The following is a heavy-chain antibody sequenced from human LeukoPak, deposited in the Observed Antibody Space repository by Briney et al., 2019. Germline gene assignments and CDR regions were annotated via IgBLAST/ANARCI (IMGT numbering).Heavy chain of an antibody. CDR2: IYYSGGT. CDR3: ARDIVYGDYRDAFDI. CDR1: GGSISSDY. J-gene: IGHJ3*02. Sequence: SETLSLTCTVSGGSISSDYWSWIRQPPGKGLEWIGYIYYSGGTNYNPSLKSRVTISVDTSKNQFSLKLSSVTAADTAVYYCARDIVYGDYRDAFDIWGQGTMVTVSS. V-gene: IGHV4-59*01. D-gene: IGHD4-17*01.